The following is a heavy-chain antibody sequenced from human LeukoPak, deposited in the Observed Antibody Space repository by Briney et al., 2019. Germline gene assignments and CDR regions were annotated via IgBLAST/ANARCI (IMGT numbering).Heavy chain of an antibody. J-gene: IGHJ5*02. CDR1: GFTFSSYW. D-gene: IGHD6-13*01. CDR3: ARDGSSWANWFDP. CDR2: INSDGSST. V-gene: IGHV3-74*01. Sequence: GGSLRLSCAASGFTFSSYWMHWVRQAPGKRLVWVSRINSDGSSTSYADSVKGRFTISRDNAKNTLYLQMSSLRAEDTAVYYCARDGSSWANWFDPWGQGTLVTVSS.